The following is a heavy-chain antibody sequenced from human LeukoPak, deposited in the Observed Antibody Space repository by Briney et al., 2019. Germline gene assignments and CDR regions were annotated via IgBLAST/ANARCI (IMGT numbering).Heavy chain of an antibody. D-gene: IGHD6-19*01. CDR3: ARDLGQRAVASLEYPGTYYFDY. CDR2: ISSSGSTI. CDR1: GFTFSSYE. V-gene: IGHV3-48*03. J-gene: IGHJ4*02. Sequence: GGSLRLSCAATGFTFSSYEMNWVRQAPGKGLEWVSYISSSGSTIYYADSVKGRFTVSRDNAKNSLYLQMISLRAEDTAVYYCARDLGQRAVASLEYPGTYYFDYWGQGSLVTVSS.